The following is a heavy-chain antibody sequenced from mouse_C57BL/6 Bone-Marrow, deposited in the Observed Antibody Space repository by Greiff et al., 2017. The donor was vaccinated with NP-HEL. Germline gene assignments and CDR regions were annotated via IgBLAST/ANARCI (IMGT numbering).Heavy chain of an antibody. Sequence: QVHVKQPGAELVKPGASVKMSCKASGYTFTSYWITWVKQRPGQGLEWIGDIYPGSGSTNYNEKFKSKATLTVDTSSSTAYMQLSSLTSEDSAVYYCAREIYYGTYYFDDWGQGTTLTVSS. CDR2: IYPGSGST. CDR1: GYTFTSYW. CDR3: AREIYYGTYYFDD. D-gene: IGHD1-1*01. V-gene: IGHV1-55*01. J-gene: IGHJ2*01.